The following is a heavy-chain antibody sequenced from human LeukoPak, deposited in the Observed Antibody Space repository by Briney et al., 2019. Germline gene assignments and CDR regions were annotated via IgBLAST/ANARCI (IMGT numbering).Heavy chain of an antibody. CDR1: GYTFTYYA. D-gene: IGHD2-2*01. V-gene: IGHV1-18*01. CDR2: ISAYNGNT. J-gene: IGHJ4*02. CDR3: ARGMGVRCSSTSCRPSNYASDY. Sequence: GASVKVSCKASGYTFTYYAITWVRQAPGQGLEWMGWISAYNGNTNYAQKLQGRVTMTTDTSTSTAYMELRSLRSDDTAVYYCARGMGVRCSSTSCRPSNYASDYWGQGTLVTVSS.